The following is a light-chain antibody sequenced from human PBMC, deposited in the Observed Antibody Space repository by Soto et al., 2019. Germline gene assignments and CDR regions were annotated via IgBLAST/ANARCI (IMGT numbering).Light chain of an antibody. V-gene: IGKV1-5*02. Sequence: DIQMTQSPSSLSASVGDRVTMICRASQSVSTRLAWYQQKPWKAPKLLIYAASTLQSGVPSRFSGSGSGTDFTLTISCLQSEDFATYYCQQYYSYPQVTFGGGTKV. CDR1: QSVSTR. J-gene: IGKJ4*01. CDR2: AAS. CDR3: QQYYSYPQVT.